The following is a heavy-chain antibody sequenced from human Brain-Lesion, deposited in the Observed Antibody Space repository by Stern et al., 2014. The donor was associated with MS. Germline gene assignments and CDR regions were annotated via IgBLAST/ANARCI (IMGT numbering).Heavy chain of an antibody. Sequence: VQLLESGPGLVKPSQTLSLSCTVSGGSISSGGYYWSWIRQPAGKGLEWIGRIFNSGSTRYNPSLKSRVTKSIDTSKNQFSLRLNSMTAADTAVYYCARGRVVPGFQYYATDVWGQGTTVIVSS. D-gene: IGHD2-2*01. J-gene: IGHJ6*02. CDR2: IFNSGST. CDR3: ARGRVVPGFQYYATDV. V-gene: IGHV4-61*02. CDR1: GGSISSGGYY.